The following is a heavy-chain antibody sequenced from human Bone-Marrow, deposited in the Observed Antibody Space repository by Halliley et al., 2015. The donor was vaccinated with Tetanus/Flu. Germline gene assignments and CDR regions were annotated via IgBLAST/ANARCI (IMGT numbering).Heavy chain of an antibody. CDR3: AREFASSSFFFND. CDR2: ISSRGDIT. Sequence: SLRLSCVASGFTFSNYDMNWLRQAPGKGPEWVSSISSRGDITYYADSVEGRFTISRDMLKSLLHLQLRSLRADDTAVYFCAREFASSSFFFNDWGQGTLVTVSS. D-gene: IGHD3-10*01. J-gene: IGHJ4*02. V-gene: IGHV3-48*03. CDR1: GFTFSNYD.